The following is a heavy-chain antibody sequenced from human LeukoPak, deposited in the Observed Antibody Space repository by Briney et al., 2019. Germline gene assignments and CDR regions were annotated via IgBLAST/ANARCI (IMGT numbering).Heavy chain of an antibody. CDR3: ARSGYYYDSSGSYPIGY. V-gene: IGHV4-34*01. D-gene: IGHD3-22*01. CDR1: GGSFSGYY. CDR2: INHSGST. J-gene: IGHJ4*02. Sequence: SETLSLTCAVYGGSFSGYYWSWIRQPPGKGLEWIGEINHSGSTNYNPSLKSRVTISVDTSKNQFSLKLSSVTAADTAVYYCARSGYYYDSSGSYPIGYWGQGTLVTVSS.